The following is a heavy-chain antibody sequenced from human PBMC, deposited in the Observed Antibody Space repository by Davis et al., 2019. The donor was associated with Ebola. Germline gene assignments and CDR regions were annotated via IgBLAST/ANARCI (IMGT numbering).Heavy chain of an antibody. J-gene: IGHJ4*02. CDR3: ARGSGAVAGTDY. D-gene: IGHD6-19*01. CDR2: ISAYNGYT. CDR1: GYTFTSYG. V-gene: IGHV1-18*01. Sequence: VKVSCKASGYTFTSYGISWVRQAPGQGLEWMGWISAYNGYTNYAQKFQGRVTITRDTSASTAYMELSSLRSEDTAVYYCARGSGAVAGTDYWGQGTLVTVSS.